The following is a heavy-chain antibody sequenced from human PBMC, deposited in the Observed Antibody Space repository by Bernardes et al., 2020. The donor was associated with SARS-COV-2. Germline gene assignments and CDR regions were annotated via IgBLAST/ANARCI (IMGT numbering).Heavy chain of an antibody. D-gene: IGHD2-21*01. CDR2: IKQDGSEK. Sequence: GSLRLSCAASGFTFSSYWMSWVRQAPGKGLEWVANIKQDGSEKYYVDSVKGRFTISRDNAKNSLYLQMNSLRAEDTAVYYCARDPVIVSWDCGFDPWGQGTLVTVSS. V-gene: IGHV3-7*01. J-gene: IGHJ5*02. CDR1: GFTFSSYW. CDR3: ARDPVIVSWDCGFDP.